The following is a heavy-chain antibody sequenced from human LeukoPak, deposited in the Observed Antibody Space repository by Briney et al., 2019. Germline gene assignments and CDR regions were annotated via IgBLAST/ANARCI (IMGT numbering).Heavy chain of an antibody. CDR1: GGSISSYY. V-gene: IGHV4-4*07. CDR2: IYTSGST. Sequence: SETLSLTCTVSGGSISSYYWSWIRQPAGKGLEWIGRIYTSGSTNYNPSHKSRVTMSVDTSKNQFSLKLSSVTAADTAVYYCARGGDGSGYYSYYFDYWGQGTLVTVSS. CDR3: ARGGDGSGYYSYYFDY. J-gene: IGHJ4*02. D-gene: IGHD3-22*01.